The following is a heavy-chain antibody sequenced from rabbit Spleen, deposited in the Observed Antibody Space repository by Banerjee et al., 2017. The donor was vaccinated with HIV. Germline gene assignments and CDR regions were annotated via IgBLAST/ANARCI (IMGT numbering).Heavy chain of an antibody. V-gene: IGHV1S40*01. D-gene: IGHD4-1*01. CDR2: IYGGGTDIT. J-gene: IGHJ4*01. Sequence: QSLEESGGDLVKPGGSLKLSCKASGFSFSGDYYMCWVRQAPGKRPEWIACIYGGGTDITYYASWAKGRFTISKTSSTTVTLQMTSLTAADTATYFCARDLTDAIGWNFGWWGQGTLVTVS. CDR1: GFSFSGDYY. CDR3: ARDLTDAIGWNFGW.